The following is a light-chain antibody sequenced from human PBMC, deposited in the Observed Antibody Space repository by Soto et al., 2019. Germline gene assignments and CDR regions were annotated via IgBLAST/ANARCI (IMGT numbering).Light chain of an antibody. CDR1: QSIGRW. Sequence: DIQITQSPSTLSPFVGDIVTITCRASQSIGRWLAWYQQKTGKATKLLIYDASSLESGVPSRLSGSGSGKEFTLTISSLQTDAFATYYCQQYNTYSQQRTFGQGTKVDI. J-gene: IGKJ1*01. V-gene: IGKV1-5*01. CDR2: DAS. CDR3: QQYNTYSQQRT.